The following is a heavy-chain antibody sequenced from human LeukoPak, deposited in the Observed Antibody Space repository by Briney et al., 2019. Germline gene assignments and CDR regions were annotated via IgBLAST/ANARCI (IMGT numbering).Heavy chain of an antibody. D-gene: IGHD3-16*01. CDR1: GGTFTSYA. CDR2: IVPILDTA. Sequence: SVKVSCKASGGTFTSYAISWVGQAPGQGGEWMGRIVPILDTANYAQKFQGRVTITTYKSTTTAYMELSSLRSEDTAVYYCARSEIYTIRGAFDFWGQGTMVTVSS. V-gene: IGHV1-69*04. J-gene: IGHJ3*01. CDR3: ARSEIYTIRGAFDF.